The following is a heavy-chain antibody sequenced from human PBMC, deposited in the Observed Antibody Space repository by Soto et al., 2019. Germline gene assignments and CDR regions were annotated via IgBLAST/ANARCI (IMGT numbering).Heavy chain of an antibody. D-gene: IGHD5-18*01. CDR3: GRNEYTGHTAYYYAMDA. CDR1: GYSFTNYW. CDR2: IYPGDSDT. Sequence: GESLNISCKVSGYSFTNYWIVWVRQMPGKGLEWMGIIYPGDSDTRYSPSFQGQVTISADKSISTAYLQWSSLKASDTAIYYCGRNEYTGHTAYYYAMDAWGQGTTVTVSS. J-gene: IGHJ6*02. V-gene: IGHV5-51*01.